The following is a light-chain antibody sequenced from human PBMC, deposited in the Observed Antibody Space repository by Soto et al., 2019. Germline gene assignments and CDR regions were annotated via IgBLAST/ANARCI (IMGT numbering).Light chain of an antibody. Sequence: EAVLTQSPATLSVFPGERATLSCRASQSVATNLAWYQQRPGQAPRLLIYGASKRAIGLPARFSGSGSGTEFTLTINSLQSEDFAVYYCQRYNNWPLTFGGGTKVDIK. CDR1: QSVATN. J-gene: IGKJ4*01. V-gene: IGKV3-15*01. CDR2: GAS. CDR3: QRYNNWPLT.